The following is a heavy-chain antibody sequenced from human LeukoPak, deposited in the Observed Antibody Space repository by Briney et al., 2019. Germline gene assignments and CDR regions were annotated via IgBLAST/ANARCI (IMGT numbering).Heavy chain of an antibody. V-gene: IGHV3-23*01. CDR3: AGASIAVAGTDRVGFDY. D-gene: IGHD6-19*01. J-gene: IGHJ4*02. CDR2: ISGSGGST. Sequence: PGGSLRLSCAASGFTFSSYAMSWVRQAPGKGLEWVSAISGSGGSTYYADSVKGRFTISRDNSKNTLYLQMNSLRAEDTAVYYCAGASIAVAGTDRVGFDYWGQGTLVTVSS. CDR1: GFTFSSYA.